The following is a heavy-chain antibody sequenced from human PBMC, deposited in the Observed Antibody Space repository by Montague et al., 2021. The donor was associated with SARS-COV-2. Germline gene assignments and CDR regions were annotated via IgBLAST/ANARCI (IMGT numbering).Heavy chain of an antibody. V-gene: IGHV2-5*02. CDR1: GFSLSTTGVA. D-gene: IGHD2-21*02. J-gene: IGHJ4*02. CDR2: IFWDDDK. CDR3: AHRLSTAGGGFDY. Sequence: PALVKPTQTLTLTCTFSGFSLSTTGVAVGWIRQSPGKALEWLALIFWDDDKRYSPSLKNRVTITGDTSKNQVVLTVTNMDPVDTATYYCAHRLSTAGGGFDYWGQGTTVTVSS.